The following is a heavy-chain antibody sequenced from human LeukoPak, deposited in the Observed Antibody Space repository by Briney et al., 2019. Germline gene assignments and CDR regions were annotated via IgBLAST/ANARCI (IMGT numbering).Heavy chain of an antibody. CDR2: LYTSGTT. CDR3: ARHYSSSSFAFDI. D-gene: IGHD6-13*01. J-gene: IGHJ3*02. V-gene: IGHV4-61*02. Sequence: SETQSLTCTVSGGSLSSGSYYWSWIRQPAGKGLEWIGRLYTSGTTNYNPSLKSRLTISIDTSKNQFSLKLSSVTAADTAVYYCARHYSSSSFAFDIWGQGTMITVSS. CDR1: GGSLSSGSYY.